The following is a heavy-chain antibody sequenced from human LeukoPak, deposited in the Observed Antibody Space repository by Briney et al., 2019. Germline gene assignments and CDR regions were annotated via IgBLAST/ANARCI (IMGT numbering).Heavy chain of an antibody. CDR2: ISSAGSRI. CDR3: ARDYEDKVWFGLMDV. D-gene: IGHD3-10*01. Sequence: PGGSLRLSCAASRFSFSLYNMNWVRQAPGKGLEWVSYISSAGSRIYYADSVKGRFTISRDNAKNLLYLQMSSLRDEDTAVYYCARDYEDKVWFGLMDVWGQGTTVTVSS. CDR1: RFSFSLYN. V-gene: IGHV3-48*02. J-gene: IGHJ6*02.